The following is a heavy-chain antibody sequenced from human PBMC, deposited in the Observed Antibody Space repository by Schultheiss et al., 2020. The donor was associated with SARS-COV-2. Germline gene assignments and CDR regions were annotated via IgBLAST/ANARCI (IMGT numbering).Heavy chain of an antibody. CDR3: ARAPYYSSSDY. CDR1: GFTFRDYF. V-gene: IGHV3-11*06. Sequence: GGSLRLSCAASGFTFRDYFMSWIRQAPGKGLEWIASISSNGRYTMYADSVKGRFTISRDNAKNSLYLQMNSLRAEDTAVYYCARAPYYSSSDYWGQGTLVTVSS. J-gene: IGHJ4*02. CDR2: ISSNGRYT. D-gene: IGHD6-6*01.